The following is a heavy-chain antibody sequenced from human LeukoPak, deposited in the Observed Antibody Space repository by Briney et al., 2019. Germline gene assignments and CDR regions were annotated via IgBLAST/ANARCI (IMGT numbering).Heavy chain of an antibody. CDR1: GGSFSGYY. V-gene: IGHV4-34*01. Sequence: SETLSLTCAVYGGSFSGYYWSWIRQPPGKGLEWIGEINHSGSTNYNPSLKSRVTISVDTSKNQFSLKLSSVTAADTAVYYCARDGGYDYVWGSYRFYWFDPWGQGTLVTVSP. D-gene: IGHD3-16*02. CDR3: ARDGGYDYVWGSYRFYWFDP. J-gene: IGHJ5*02. CDR2: INHSGST.